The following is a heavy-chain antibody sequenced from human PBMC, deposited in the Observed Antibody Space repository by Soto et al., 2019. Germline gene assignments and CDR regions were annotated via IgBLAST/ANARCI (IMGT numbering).Heavy chain of an antibody. CDR1: GGSISSGGYS. V-gene: IGHV4-30-2*01. CDR3: ASSRGGPVPLDY. CDR2: IYHSGST. Sequence: SETLSLTCAVSGGSISSGGYSWSWIRQPPGKGLEWIGYIYHSGSTYYNPSLKSRVTISVDRSKNQFSLKLSSVTAADTAVYYCASSRGGPVPLDYWGQGTVVTVSS. J-gene: IGHJ4*02. D-gene: IGHD3-16*01.